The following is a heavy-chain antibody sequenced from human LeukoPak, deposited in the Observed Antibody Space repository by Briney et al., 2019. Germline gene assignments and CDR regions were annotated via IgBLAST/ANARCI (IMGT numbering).Heavy chain of an antibody. CDR3: AKGFYGAGSHFDY. J-gene: IGHJ4*02. CDR1: GGSISSGDFP. CDR2: IFHTGHT. D-gene: IGHD3-10*01. V-gene: IGHV4-30-2*01. Sequence: SETLSLTCAVSGGSISSGDFPWSWIRQPPGKGLEWIGYIFHTGHTSYNPSLKSRVTISVDMSKNQLSLRLTSVTAADTAVYYCAKGFYGAGSHFDYWGQGTLVTVSS.